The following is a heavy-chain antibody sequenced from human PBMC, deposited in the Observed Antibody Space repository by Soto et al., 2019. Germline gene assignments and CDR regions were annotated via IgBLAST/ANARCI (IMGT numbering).Heavy chain of an antibody. CDR1: GGTFSSYA. D-gene: IGHD3-22*01. V-gene: IGHV1-69*13. CDR3: ARDQVVVITTGSYYYGMDV. CDR2: IIPIFGTA. Sequence: GASVKVSCKASGGTFSSYAISWVRQAPGQGLEWMGGIIPIFGTANYAQKFQGRVTITADESTSTAYMELSSLRSEDTAVYYCARDQVVVITTGSYYYGMDVWGQGTTVTVSS. J-gene: IGHJ6*02.